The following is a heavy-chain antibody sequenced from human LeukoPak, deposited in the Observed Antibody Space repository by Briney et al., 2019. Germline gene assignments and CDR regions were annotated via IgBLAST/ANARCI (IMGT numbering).Heavy chain of an antibody. CDR2: ISRSSSYT. Sequence: GGSLRLSCAASGFTFSDHYMTWIRQAPGKGLEWLSYISRSSSYTKYADSVKGRFTISRDNAKNSLYLQMNSLRAEDTAVYYCAKGGAAAVPGYWGQGTLVTVSS. J-gene: IGHJ4*02. V-gene: IGHV3-11*05. CDR3: AKGGAAAVPGY. D-gene: IGHD6-13*01. CDR1: GFTFSDHY.